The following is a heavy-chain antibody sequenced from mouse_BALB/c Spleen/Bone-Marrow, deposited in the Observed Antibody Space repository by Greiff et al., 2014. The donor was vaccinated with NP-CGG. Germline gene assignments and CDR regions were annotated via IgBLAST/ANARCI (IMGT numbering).Heavy chain of an antibody. D-gene: IGHD2-14*01. CDR2: VWRGGST. V-gene: IGHV2-5*01. J-gene: IGHJ4*01. Sequence: QVQLQQSGPGLVKPSQRLSITCTVSGFSLTSYGVHWVRQSQGKGLEWLGVVWRGGSTDYNEAFMSRLSITNDNSKTQVFFKMNSRQADDTSIYYCSKIGTTPGSIDYWGQGTSVTVSS. CDR1: GFSLTSYG. CDR3: SKIGTTPGSIDY.